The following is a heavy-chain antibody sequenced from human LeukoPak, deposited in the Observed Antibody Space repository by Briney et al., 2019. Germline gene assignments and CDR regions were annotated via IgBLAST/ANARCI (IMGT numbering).Heavy chain of an antibody. CDR3: ARGRAQAGNNWFDP. CDR2: ISSSGSTI. J-gene: IGHJ5*02. Sequence: GGSLRLSCAASGFTFSDYYMSWLRQAPGKGLEWVSYISSSGSTIYYADSVEGRFTISRDNAKNSLYLQMNSLRAEDTAVYYCARGRAQAGNNWFDPWGQGPLVTVSS. V-gene: IGHV3-11*01. D-gene: IGHD3-10*01. CDR1: GFTFSDYY.